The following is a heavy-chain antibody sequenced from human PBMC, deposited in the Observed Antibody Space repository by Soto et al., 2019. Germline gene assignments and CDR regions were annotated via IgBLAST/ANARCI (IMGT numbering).Heavy chain of an antibody. J-gene: IGHJ3*02. CDR1: GFTFTTFG. CDR2: MWFDGANK. D-gene: IGHD2-21*01. V-gene: IGHV3-33*01. CDR3: ARWGDSKGCAFDI. Sequence: GGSLRLSCAASGFTFTTFGMHWVRQAPGKGLEWVAVMWFDGANKYYADSVKGRFTISRDDSKITLYLQINSLRAEDTAVYYCARWGDSKGCAFDIWGQGTMVTVSS.